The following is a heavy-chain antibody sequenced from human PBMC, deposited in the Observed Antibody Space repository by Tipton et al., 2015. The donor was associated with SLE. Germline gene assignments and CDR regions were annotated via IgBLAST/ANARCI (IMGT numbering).Heavy chain of an antibody. D-gene: IGHD3-9*01. CDR1: GGSISSYY. CDR3: ATSFIYTDWGAFHI. Sequence: TLSLTCTVFGGSISSYYWSWIRQPAGKGLEWIGQIHSSGSTSYNPSLKSRVSISVDTSKNQFSLKLSSVTAADTAVYYCATSFIYTDWGAFHIWGQGTVVTVSS. V-gene: IGHV4-4*07. CDR2: IHSSGST. J-gene: IGHJ3*02.